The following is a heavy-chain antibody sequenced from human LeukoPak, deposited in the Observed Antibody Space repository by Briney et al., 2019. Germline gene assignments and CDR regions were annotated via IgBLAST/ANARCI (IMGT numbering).Heavy chain of an antibody. V-gene: IGHV3-53*01. CDR1: GFTVSSNY. CDR2: IYSGGST. J-gene: IGHJ4*02. D-gene: IGHD5-24*01. Sequence: GGSLRLSCAASGFTVSSNYMSWVRQAPGKGLEWVSVIYSGGSTYYADSVKGRFTISRDNSKNTLYLQMNSLRAEDTAVYCCARDRRDGYRGDYFDYWGQGTLVTVSS. CDR3: ARDRRDGYRGDYFDY.